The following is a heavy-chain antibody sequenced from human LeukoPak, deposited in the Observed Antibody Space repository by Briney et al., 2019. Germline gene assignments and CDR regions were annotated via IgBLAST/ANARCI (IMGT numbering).Heavy chain of an antibody. J-gene: IGHJ4*02. Sequence: GASVKVSCKASGYTFTSYDINWVRQAPGQGLEWMGWINPNSGGTNYAQKFQGRVTMTRDTSISTAYMELSRLRSDDTAVYYCARGGTAMVTYYWGQGTLVTVSS. V-gene: IGHV1-2*02. CDR3: ARGGTAMVTYY. D-gene: IGHD5-18*01. CDR2: INPNSGGT. CDR1: GYTFTSYD.